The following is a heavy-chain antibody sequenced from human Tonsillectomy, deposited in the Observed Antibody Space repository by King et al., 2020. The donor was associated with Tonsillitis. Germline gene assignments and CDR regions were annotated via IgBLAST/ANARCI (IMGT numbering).Heavy chain of an antibody. CDR3: ARGLGGY. D-gene: IGHD3-10*01. J-gene: IGHJ4*02. CDR2: INHSGST. Sequence: VQLQQWGAGLLKPSETLSLTCAVYGGSFNSYYWSWIRQTPGKGLEWIGEINHSGSTNCNPSLKSRVTISVDTSKNQFSLGLSSVTAADTAVYYCARGLGGYWGQGTLVTVSS. CDR1: GGSFNSYY. V-gene: IGHV4-34*01.